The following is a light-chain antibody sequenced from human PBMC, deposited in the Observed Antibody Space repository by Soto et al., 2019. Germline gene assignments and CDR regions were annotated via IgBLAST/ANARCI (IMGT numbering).Light chain of an antibody. CDR2: DAS. CDR1: PSISSS. J-gene: IGKJ5*01. V-gene: IGKV3-11*01. Sequence: EIFLTQSPGTLSLSPGERATLSCRASPSISSSLAWYQQKPGQAPRLLIYDASDRADGIPARCTGRGSGTESALIISSLQSEDVAVYYCQQYSNWPPAITFGRGTRLEIK. CDR3: QQYSNWPPAIT.